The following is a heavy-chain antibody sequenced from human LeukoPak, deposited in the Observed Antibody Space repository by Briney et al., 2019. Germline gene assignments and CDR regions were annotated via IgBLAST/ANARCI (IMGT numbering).Heavy chain of an antibody. J-gene: IGHJ4*02. V-gene: IGHV4-59*01. D-gene: IGHD6-13*01. Sequence: SETLSLTCTVSGGSISSYYWSWLRQPPGKGLEWVGYIYYSGSTNYNPSLKSRVTISVDTSKNQFSLKLSSVTAADTAVYYCARILAAAGQIDYWGQGTLVTVSS. CDR3: ARILAAAGQIDY. CDR1: GGSISSYY. CDR2: IYYSGST.